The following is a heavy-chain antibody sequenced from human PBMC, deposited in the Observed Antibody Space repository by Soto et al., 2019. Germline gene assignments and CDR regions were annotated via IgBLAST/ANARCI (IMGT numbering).Heavy chain of an antibody. CDR2: ISYDGSNK. J-gene: IGHJ4*02. Sequence: QVQLVESGGGVVQPGRSLRLSCAASGFTFSSYAMHWVRQAPGKGLEWVAVISYDGSNKYYADSVKGRFTISRDNSKNTLYLQMNSLRAEDTAVYYCARDNGGVDYWGQGTLVTVSS. V-gene: IGHV3-30-3*01. CDR1: GFTFSSYA. D-gene: IGHD3-16*01. CDR3: ARDNGGVDY.